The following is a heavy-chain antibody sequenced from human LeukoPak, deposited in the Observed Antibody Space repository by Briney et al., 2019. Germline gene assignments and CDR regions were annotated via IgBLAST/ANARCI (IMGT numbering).Heavy chain of an antibody. Sequence: GRSLRLSCAASGFTFSAYAMHWVRQAPGKGLEWVAVISYEGTNKYYADSVKGRFTISRDNSKNTLHLQMNSLRAEDTAVYYCAKPLYSSSWYTFDYWGQGTLVTVSS. J-gene: IGHJ4*02. CDR2: ISYEGTNK. V-gene: IGHV3-30*18. CDR1: GFTFSAYA. D-gene: IGHD6-13*01. CDR3: AKPLYSSSWYTFDY.